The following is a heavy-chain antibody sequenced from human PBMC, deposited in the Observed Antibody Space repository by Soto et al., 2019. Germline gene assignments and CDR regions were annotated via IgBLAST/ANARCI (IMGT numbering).Heavy chain of an antibody. Sequence: QVQLVESGGGVVQPGRSLRLSCAASGFTFSSYAMHWVRQAPGKGLEWVAVISYDGSNKYYADSVKGRFTISRDNSKNTLYLQMNSLRAEDTAVYYCARGMGTLYYYYGMDVW. D-gene: IGHD1-1*01. CDR2: ISYDGSNK. CDR3: ARGMGTLYYYYGMDV. V-gene: IGHV3-30-3*01. J-gene: IGHJ6*01. CDR1: GFTFSSYA.